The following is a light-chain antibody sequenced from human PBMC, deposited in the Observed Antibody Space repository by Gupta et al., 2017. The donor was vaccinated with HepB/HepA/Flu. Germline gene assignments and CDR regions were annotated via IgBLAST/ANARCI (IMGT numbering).Light chain of an antibody. CDR1: QEISVY. J-gene: IGKJ3*01. Sequence: DIQMTQSPASLSAAVGDRVTITCQASQEISVYLNWYQQKPGKAPKLLIFDASRLETGVPSRFSGSGSGTDFTFSISSLQPEDVATYYCQQDYVLPRTFGPGTKVDIK. CDR3: QQDYVLPRT. CDR2: DAS. V-gene: IGKV1-33*01.